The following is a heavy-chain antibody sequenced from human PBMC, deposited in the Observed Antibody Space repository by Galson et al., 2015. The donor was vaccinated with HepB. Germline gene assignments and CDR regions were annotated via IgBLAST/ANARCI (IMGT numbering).Heavy chain of an antibody. CDR2: IYHSGST. D-gene: IGHD3-3*01. J-gene: IGHJ5*02. CDR3: ARVVGFTIDRGWFDP. Sequence: ETLSLTCAVSGGSISSSNWWSWARQPPGKGLEWIGEIYHSGSTNYNPSLKSRVTISVDKSKNQFSLKLSSVTAADTAVYYCARVVGFTIDRGWFDPWGQGSLVTVSS. V-gene: IGHV4-4*02. CDR1: GGSISSSNW.